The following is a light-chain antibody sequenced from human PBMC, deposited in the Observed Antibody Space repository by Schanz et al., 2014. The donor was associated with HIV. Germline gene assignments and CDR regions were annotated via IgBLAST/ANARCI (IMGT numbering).Light chain of an antibody. CDR2: NVS. J-gene: IGLJ2*01. CDR1: SSDIGTYNY. V-gene: IGLV2-14*03. CDR3: AAWDDSLNGVV. Sequence: QSALTQPASVSGSPGRSITISCTGTSSDIGTYNYVSWYQHHPGKAPKLIIFNVSDRPSGVSNRFSGSKSGTSASLAISGLQSEDEADYYCAAWDDSLNGVVFGGGTKLTVL.